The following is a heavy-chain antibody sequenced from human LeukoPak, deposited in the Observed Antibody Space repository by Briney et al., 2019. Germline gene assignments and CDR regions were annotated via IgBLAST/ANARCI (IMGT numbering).Heavy chain of an antibody. CDR1: GYTLTELS. V-gene: IGHV1-24*01. J-gene: IGHJ5*02. D-gene: IGHD2-8*01. CDR2: FDPEDGET. Sequence: GASVKVSCTVSGYTLTELSMHWVRQAPGKGLEWMGGFDPEDGETIYAQKFQGRVTMTEDTSTDTAYMELGSLRSEDTAVYCCAPRREYCTNGVCYSFWFDPWGQGTLVTVSS. CDR3: APRREYCTNGVCYSFWFDP.